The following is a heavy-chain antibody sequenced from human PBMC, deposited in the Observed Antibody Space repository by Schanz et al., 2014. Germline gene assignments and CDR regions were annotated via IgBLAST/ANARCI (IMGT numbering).Heavy chain of an antibody. CDR3: ARELRLEYYFDS. CDR1: GYTFTGYY. V-gene: IGHV1-2*02. D-gene: IGHD4-17*01. J-gene: IGHJ4*02. Sequence: QVQLVQSGADVKKPGASVKVSCKASGYTFTGYYMHWVRQAPGQGLEGMGRINPNSGGTKYEQKFQGRATINRDTSISTAYMELSSLRSDDTAVYYCARELRLEYYFDSWGQGTQVTVSS. CDR2: INPNSGGT.